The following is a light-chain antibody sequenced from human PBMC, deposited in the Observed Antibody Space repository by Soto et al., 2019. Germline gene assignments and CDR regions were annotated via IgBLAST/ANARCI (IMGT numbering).Light chain of an antibody. CDR3: QQRSNWPLT. V-gene: IGKV3-11*01. CDR2: DAS. Sequence: EIVLTQSPATLSLSPGERATLSCRASQSVSSYLAWYQQRPGQVPRLLIYDASGRATGIPARFSGSGPGTDFTLTISSLEPEDFAVYYCQQRSNWPLTFGGGTKVEIK. J-gene: IGKJ4*01. CDR1: QSVSSY.